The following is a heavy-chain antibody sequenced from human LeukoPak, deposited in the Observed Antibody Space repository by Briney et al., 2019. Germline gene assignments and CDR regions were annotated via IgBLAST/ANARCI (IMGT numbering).Heavy chain of an antibody. J-gene: IGHJ6*03. CDR2: IYHSGST. Sequence: SETLSLTCTVSGYSISSGYYWGWIRQPPGKGLEWIGNIYHSGSTYYNPSLKSRVTTSVDTSKNQFSLKLSSVTAADTAVYYCARGGWGSKWGGYYYYYMDVWGKGTTVTVSS. D-gene: IGHD1-26*01. CDR1: GYSISSGYY. V-gene: IGHV4-38-2*02. CDR3: ARGGWGSKWGGYYYYYMDV.